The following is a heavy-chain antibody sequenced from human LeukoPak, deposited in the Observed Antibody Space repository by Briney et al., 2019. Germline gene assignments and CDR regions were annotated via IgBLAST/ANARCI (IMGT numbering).Heavy chain of an antibody. CDR1: GGSISSYY. J-gene: IGHJ6*03. D-gene: IGHD6-13*01. V-gene: IGHV4-4*07. Sequence: PSETLSLTCTVSGGSISSYYWSWLRQPAGKGLEWIGRIYTSGSTNYNPSLKSRVTMSVDTSKNQFSLKLNSVTAADTAVYYCARDRVFHLYYMDVWGKGTTVTVSS. CDR3: ARDRVFHLYYMDV. CDR2: IYTSGST.